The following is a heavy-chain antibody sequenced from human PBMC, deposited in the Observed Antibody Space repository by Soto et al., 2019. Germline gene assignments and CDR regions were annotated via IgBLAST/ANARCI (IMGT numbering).Heavy chain of an antibody. CDR3: AKDGWAASKGKGGYYFDY. Sequence: GGSLRLSCAASGFTFSSYAMSWVRQAPGKGLEWVSAISGSGGSTYYADSVKGRFTISRDNSKNTLYLQMNSLRAEDTAVYYCAKDGWAASKGKGGYYFDYWGQGTLVTVSS. V-gene: IGHV3-23*01. CDR2: ISGSGGST. D-gene: IGHD6-19*01. J-gene: IGHJ4*02. CDR1: GFTFSSYA.